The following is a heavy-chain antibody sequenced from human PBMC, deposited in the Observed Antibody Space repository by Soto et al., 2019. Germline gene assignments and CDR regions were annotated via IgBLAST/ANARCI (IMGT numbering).Heavy chain of an antibody. Sequence: QVQLVQSGAEVKQPGASVKVSCKASGYMFSVYHLHWLRQAPGQGLEWRGWVYPGSGGTRYGQMFEGRVTMTKDTTINTAYMDLRRLTADDTAVYDSEKELQRGLDVWGQGTTVIVSS. V-gene: IGHV1-2*02. CDR1: GYMFSVYH. J-gene: IGHJ6*02. D-gene: IGHD1-7*01. CDR2: VYPGSGGT. CDR3: EKELQRGLDV.